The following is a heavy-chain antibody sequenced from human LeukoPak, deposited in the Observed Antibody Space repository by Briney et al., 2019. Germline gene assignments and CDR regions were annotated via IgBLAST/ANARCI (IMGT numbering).Heavy chain of an antibody. CDR1: GGSFSNYY. CDR3: AKGYSGSYDAFDI. CDR2: INHIGST. V-gene: IGHV4-34*01. J-gene: IGHJ3*02. D-gene: IGHD1-26*01. Sequence: PSETLSLTCAVYGGSFSNYYWSWIRQPPGKGLEWIGEINHIGSTNYNPSYKSRVTISLDTSKNQFSLKLSSVTAADTAVYYCAKGYSGSYDAFDIWGQGTMVTVSS.